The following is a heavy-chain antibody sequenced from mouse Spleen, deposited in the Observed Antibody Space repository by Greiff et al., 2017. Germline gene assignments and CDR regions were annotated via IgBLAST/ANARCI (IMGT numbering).Heavy chain of an antibody. CDR3: ARRTDWFAY. Sequence: QQSCKASGYTFTSYWMQWVKQRPGQGLEWIGEIDPSDSYTNYNQKFKGKATLTVDTSSSTAYMQLSSLTSEDSAVYYCARRTDWFAYWGQGTLVTVSA. CDR2: IDPSDSYT. V-gene: IGHV1-50*01. D-gene: IGHD4-1*01. CDR1: GYTFTSYW. J-gene: IGHJ3*01.